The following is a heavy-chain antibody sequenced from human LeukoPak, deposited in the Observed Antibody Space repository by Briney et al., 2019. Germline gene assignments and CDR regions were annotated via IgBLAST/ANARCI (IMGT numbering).Heavy chain of an antibody. V-gene: IGHV3-9*01. D-gene: IGHD3-3*01. J-gene: IGHJ5*02. Sequence: GGSLRLSCAASGFTFDDYAMHWVRQAPGKGLEWVSGISWNSGSIGYADSVKGRFTISRDNAKNSLYLQMNSLRAEDTALYYCAKGGISRFLISSWFDPWGQGTLVTVSS. CDR1: GFTFDDYA. CDR2: ISWNSGSI. CDR3: AKGGISRFLISSWFDP.